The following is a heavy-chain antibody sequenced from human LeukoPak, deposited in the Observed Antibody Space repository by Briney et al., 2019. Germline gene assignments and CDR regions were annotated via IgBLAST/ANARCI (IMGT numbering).Heavy chain of an antibody. CDR2: INHSGST. V-gene: IGHV4-34*01. J-gene: IGHJ4*02. CDR3: ARGILGRYYFDY. Sequence: SETLSLTCAVYGGSFSGYYWSWIRQPPGKGLEWIGEINHSGSTNYNPSLKSRVTISVDTSKNQFSLKLSSVTAADTAVYYCARGILGRYYFDYWGQGTLVTVSS. D-gene: IGHD1-14*01. CDR1: GGSFSGYY.